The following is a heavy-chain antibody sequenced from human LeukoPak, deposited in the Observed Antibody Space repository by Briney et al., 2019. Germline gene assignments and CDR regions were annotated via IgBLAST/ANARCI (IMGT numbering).Heavy chain of an antibody. D-gene: IGHD3-9*01. CDR1: GGSISSYY. J-gene: IGHJ4*02. CDR2: IYYSGST. V-gene: IGHV4-59*08. Sequence: PSETLSLTCTVSGGSISSYYWSWIRQPPGKGLEWIGYIYYSGSTNYNPSLKSRVTVSVDTSKNQFSLKLSSVTAADTAVYYCARQRGLTIFLDNWGQGTLVTVSS. CDR3: ARQRGLTIFLDN.